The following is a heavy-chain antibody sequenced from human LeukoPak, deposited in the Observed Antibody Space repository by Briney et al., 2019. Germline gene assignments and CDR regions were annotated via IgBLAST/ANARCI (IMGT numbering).Heavy chain of an antibody. Sequence: GGSLRLSCAASGFTFSSYAMSWVRQAPGKGLEWVSVVSASSGSTYYADSVRGRFTISRDSSKNTLYMQMNSLRAEDTAVYYCAKGRRDTSDSSLDSWGQGTLVTVSS. CDR2: VSASSGST. J-gene: IGHJ4*02. CDR1: GFTFSSYA. V-gene: IGHV3-23*01. CDR3: AKGRRDTSDSSLDS. D-gene: IGHD3-16*02.